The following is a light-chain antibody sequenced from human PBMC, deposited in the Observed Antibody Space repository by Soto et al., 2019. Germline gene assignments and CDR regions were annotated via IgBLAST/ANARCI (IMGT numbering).Light chain of an antibody. V-gene: IGLV2-14*01. CDR3: SSYTRSSTLVV. CDR2: DVT. Sequence: QSALTQPASVSGSPGQSITISCTGTSSDVGGYKYVSWYQQHPGKAPNLMIYDVTNRPSGVSNRFSGSKSGNTASLTISGLQAEDEADYYCSSYTRSSTLVVFGGGTQLTVL. CDR1: SSDVGGYKY. J-gene: IGLJ2*01.